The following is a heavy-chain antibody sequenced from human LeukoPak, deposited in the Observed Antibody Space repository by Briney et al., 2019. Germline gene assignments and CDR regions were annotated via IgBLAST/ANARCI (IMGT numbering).Heavy chain of an antibody. CDR3: ARVQGGDRTVDP. Sequence: SETLSLTCTVSGGSISSYYWSWIRQPPGKGLEWIGYTYYSGSTNYNPSLKSRVTISVDTSKNQFSLKLSSVTAADTAVYYCARVQGGDRTVDPWGQGTLVTVSS. CDR1: GGSISSYY. D-gene: IGHD4-17*01. J-gene: IGHJ5*02. CDR2: TYYSGST. V-gene: IGHV4-59*01.